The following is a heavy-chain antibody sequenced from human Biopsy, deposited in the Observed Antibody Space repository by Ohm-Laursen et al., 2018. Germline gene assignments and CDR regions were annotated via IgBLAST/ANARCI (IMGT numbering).Heavy chain of an antibody. CDR2: IYSGGST. J-gene: IGHJ5*02. D-gene: IGHD6-13*01. Sequence: SVALSLTCTVSGGSLSNYYWSWIRQPAGKGLEWIGRIYSGGSTNYNPSLKSRVTISGDTSKNQFSLVLSPMTAADTAVYYCAREPRIAAVAYFDPWGQGTLVTVSS. V-gene: IGHV4-4*07. CDR3: AREPRIAAVAYFDP. CDR1: GGSLSNYY.